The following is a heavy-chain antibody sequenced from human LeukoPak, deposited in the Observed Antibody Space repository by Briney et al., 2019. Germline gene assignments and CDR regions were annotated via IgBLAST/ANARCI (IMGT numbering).Heavy chain of an antibody. Sequence: GGSLRLSCVASGFTFSTYGMHWVRQAPGKGLEWVAFIRYDGSNEYYADSVKGRFTISRDNSKNTLYLQVNRLKTEDTAVYYCTADLRYRSSWFWGQGTQVTVSS. CDR2: IRYDGSNE. CDR3: TADLRYRSSWF. CDR1: GFTFSTYG. D-gene: IGHD6-13*01. J-gene: IGHJ4*02. V-gene: IGHV3-30*02.